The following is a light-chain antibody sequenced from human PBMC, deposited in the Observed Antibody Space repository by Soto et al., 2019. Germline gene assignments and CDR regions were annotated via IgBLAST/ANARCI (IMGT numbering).Light chain of an antibody. CDR1: SRDVGTYNY. CDR3: NSYTSTSTYV. Sequence: QSVLAQPASVSGSPGQSITISCTGTSRDVGTYNYVSWYQQHPGKAPKLIIHEVNNRPSGVSDRFSGSKSGNTASLTISGLQGDDEADYYCNSYTSTSTYVFGTGTKVTV. CDR2: EVN. J-gene: IGLJ1*01. V-gene: IGLV2-14*01.